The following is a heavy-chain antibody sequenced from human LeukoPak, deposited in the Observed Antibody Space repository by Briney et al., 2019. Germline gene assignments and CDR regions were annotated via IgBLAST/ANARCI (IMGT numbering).Heavy chain of an antibody. CDR2: IYYSGST. J-gene: IGHJ4*02. Sequence: PSETLSLTCTVSGGSISSYYWSWIRQPPGKGLEWIGYIYYSGSTNYNPSLKSRVTISVDTSKNQFSLKLSSVTAADTAVYYCARWIQLKFVGYYFDYWGQGTLVTVSS. CDR1: GGSISSYY. CDR3: ARWIQLKFVGYYFDY. V-gene: IGHV4-59*01. D-gene: IGHD5-18*01.